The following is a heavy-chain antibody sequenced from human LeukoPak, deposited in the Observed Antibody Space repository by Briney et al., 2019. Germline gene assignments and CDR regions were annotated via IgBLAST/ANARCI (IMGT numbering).Heavy chain of an antibody. V-gene: IGHV4-39*07. D-gene: IGHD3-3*01. CDR2: IYYSGST. CDR3: ARNIARTFGSIGDYMDV. Sequence: SETLSLTCTVSGGSISSSSYYWGWIRQPPGKGLEWIGSIYYSGSTYYNPSLKSRVTISVDRSKNQFSLKLSSVTAADTAVYYCARNIARTFGSIGDYMDVWGKGTTVTVSS. J-gene: IGHJ6*03. CDR1: GGSISSSSYY.